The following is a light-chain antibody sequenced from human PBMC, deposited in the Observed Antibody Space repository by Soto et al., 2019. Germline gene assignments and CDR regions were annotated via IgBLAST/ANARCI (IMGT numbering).Light chain of an antibody. Sequence: DIQMTQSPSALSASVGDRVTITCRASQSVSNWLAWYRQKPGEAPKLLIYEGSTLERGVPSRFSGSGSGTEIPLPIRSLPADDFATFYWQQYDTYSRTFGQGTKVEVK. V-gene: IGKV1-5*03. CDR1: QSVSNW. CDR2: EGS. J-gene: IGKJ1*01. CDR3: QQYDTYSRT.